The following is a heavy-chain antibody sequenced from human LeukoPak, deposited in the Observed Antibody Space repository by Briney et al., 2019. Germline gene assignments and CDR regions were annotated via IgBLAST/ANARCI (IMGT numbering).Heavy chain of an antibody. J-gene: IGHJ6*04. CDR2: INHSGST. Sequence: SETLSLTCTVSGNSISSGDNYWSWIRQPPGKGLEWIGEINHSGSTNYNPSLKSRVTISVATSKNQFSLKLSSVTAADTAVYYCARLRLDVWGKGTTVTISS. CDR1: GNSISSGDNY. CDR3: ARLRLDV. V-gene: IGHV4-39*07.